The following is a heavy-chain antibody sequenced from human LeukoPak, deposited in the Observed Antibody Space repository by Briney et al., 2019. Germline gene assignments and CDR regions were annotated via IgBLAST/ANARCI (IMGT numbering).Heavy chain of an antibody. CDR2: IYTSGTT. Sequence: ASETLSLTCTVSGGSISSYYWSWIRQPAGKGLEWIGRIYTSGTTHYNPSLKSRVTMSVDTSKNQFSLKLSSVTAADTAVYYCANLPLGRVIITFPVIFFDYWGQGTLVTVSS. CDR1: GGSISSYY. V-gene: IGHV4-4*07. D-gene: IGHD3-10*01. CDR3: ANLPLGRVIITFPVIFFDY. J-gene: IGHJ4*02.